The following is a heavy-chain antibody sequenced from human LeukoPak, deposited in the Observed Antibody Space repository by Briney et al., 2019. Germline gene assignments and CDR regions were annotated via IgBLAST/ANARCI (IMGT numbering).Heavy chain of an antibody. V-gene: IGHV1-8*01. D-gene: IGHD6-13*01. Sequence: ASVKVSCKASGYTFTSYDINWVRQATGQGLEWMGWMNPNSGNTGYARKFQGRVTMTRNTSISTAYMELSSLRSEDTAAYYCARTDSSSWATYYYYYGMDVWGQGTTVTVSS. CDR2: MNPNSGNT. CDR1: GYTFTSYD. CDR3: ARTDSSSWATYYYYYGMDV. J-gene: IGHJ6*02.